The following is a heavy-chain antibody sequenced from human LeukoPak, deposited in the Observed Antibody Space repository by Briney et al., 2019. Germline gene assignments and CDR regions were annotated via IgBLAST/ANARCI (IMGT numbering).Heavy chain of an antibody. J-gene: IGHJ4*02. CDR2: IYSGGST. CDR3: ARSRGYCSGGSCYPFDY. V-gene: IGHV3-66*01. Sequence: PGGSLRLSCSASGFPFSSYAMHWVRQAPGKGLEWVSVIYSGGSTYYADSVKGRFTISRDNSKNTLYLQMNSLRAEDTAVYYCARSRGYCSGGSCYPFDYWGQGTLVTVSS. D-gene: IGHD2-15*01. CDR1: GFPFSSYA.